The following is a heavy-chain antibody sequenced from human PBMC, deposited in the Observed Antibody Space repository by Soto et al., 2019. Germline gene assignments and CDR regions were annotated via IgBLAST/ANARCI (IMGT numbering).Heavy chain of an antibody. J-gene: IGHJ5*02. D-gene: IGHD1-26*01. CDR3: ARHAFNSGSYLHRKRDWLDP. CDR2: IYYSGST. CDR1: GGSISSYY. V-gene: IGHV4-59*08. Sequence: SETLSLTCTVSGGSISSYYWSWIRQPPGKGLEWIGYIYYSGSTNHNPSLKSRVTISVDTSKNQFSLKLSSVTAADTAVYYCARHAFNSGSYLHRKRDWLDPWGQGTLVTVSS.